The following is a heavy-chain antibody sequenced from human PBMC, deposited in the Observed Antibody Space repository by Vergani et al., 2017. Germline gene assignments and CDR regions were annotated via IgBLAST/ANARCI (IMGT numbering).Heavy chain of an antibody. CDR3: AKDIAYSVAAAGLFDY. V-gene: IGHV3-9*01. CDR2: ISWNSGSI. J-gene: IGHJ4*02. CDR1: GFTFDDYA. D-gene: IGHD6-13*01. Sequence: EVQLLESGGGLVQPGGSLRLSCAASGFTFDDYAMHWVRQAPGKGLEWVSGISWNSGSIGYADSVKGRFTISRDNAKNSLYLQMNSLRAEDTALYYCAKDIAYSVAAAGLFDYWGQGTLVTVSS.